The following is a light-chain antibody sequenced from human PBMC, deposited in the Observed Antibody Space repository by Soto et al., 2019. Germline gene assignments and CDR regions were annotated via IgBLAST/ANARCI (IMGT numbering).Light chain of an antibody. J-gene: IGKJ1*01. V-gene: IGKV1-5*03. CDR1: QSINGW. CDR2: KAS. CDR3: QHYNSYSEA. Sequence: DIQMTQSPSTLSASVGDRVIITCRASQSINGWLAWYQQKPGKAPKLLIYKASTLKSGVPSRFSGSESGTEFTLTISSLQPDDFATYYCQHYNSYSEAFGQGTKVDIK.